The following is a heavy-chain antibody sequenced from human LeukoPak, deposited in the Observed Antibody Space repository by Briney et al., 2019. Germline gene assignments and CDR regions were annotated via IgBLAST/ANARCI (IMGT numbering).Heavy chain of an antibody. CDR3: AREDGSGSSVDY. J-gene: IGHJ4*02. CDR2: FDPEDDET. Sequence: ASVKVSCKVSGYTLTELSMHWVRQAPGKGLEWMGGFDPEDDETIYAQKFQGRVTMTEDTSTDTAYMELSSLRSEDTAVYYCAREDGSGSSVDYWGQGTLVTVSS. CDR1: GYTLTELS. D-gene: IGHD3-10*01. V-gene: IGHV1-24*01.